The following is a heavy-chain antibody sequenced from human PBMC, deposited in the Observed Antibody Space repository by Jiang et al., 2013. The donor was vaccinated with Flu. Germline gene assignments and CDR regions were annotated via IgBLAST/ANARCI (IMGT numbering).Heavy chain of an antibody. V-gene: IGHV4-59*01. CDR2: IYYSGST. CDR1: GGSISSYY. Sequence: PGLVKPSETLSLTCTVSGGSISSYYWNWIRQPPGKGLEWIGYIYYSGSTNYNPSLKSRVTISVDTSKNQFSLKLSSVTAADTAVYYCARHDFWSGYFFFDYWGQGTLVTVSS. CDR3: ARHDFWSGYFFFDY. J-gene: IGHJ4*02. D-gene: IGHD3-3*01.